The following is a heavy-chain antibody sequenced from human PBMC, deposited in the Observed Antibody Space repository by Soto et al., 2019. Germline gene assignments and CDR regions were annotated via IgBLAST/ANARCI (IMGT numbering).Heavy chain of an antibody. J-gene: IGHJ4*02. CDR1: GFTFSSYA. CDR2: ISGSGGST. Sequence: PGGSLRLSCAASGFTFSSYAMSWARQAPGKGRKGVSAISGSGGSTYYADSVKGRFTISRDNSKNTLYLQMNSLRAEDTAVYYCAKGYCSSTSCFSASRDYFDYWGQGTLVTVSS. D-gene: IGHD2-2*01. V-gene: IGHV3-23*01. CDR3: AKGYCSSTSCFSASRDYFDY.